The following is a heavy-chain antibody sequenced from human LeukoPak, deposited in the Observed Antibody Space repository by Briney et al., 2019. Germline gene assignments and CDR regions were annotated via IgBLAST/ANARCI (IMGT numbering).Heavy chain of an antibody. CDR3: ATAYYYDSSGYYRRGAFDI. CDR2: VDPEDGET. D-gene: IGHD3-22*01. V-gene: IGHV1-69-2*01. CDR1: GYTLTDYY. Sequence: ASVKVSCKVSGYTLTDYYMHWVQQAPGKGLEWMGLVDPEDGETIYAEKFQGRVTITADTSTDTAYMELSSLRSEDTAVYYCATAYYYDSSGYYRRGAFDIWGQGTMVTVSS. J-gene: IGHJ3*02.